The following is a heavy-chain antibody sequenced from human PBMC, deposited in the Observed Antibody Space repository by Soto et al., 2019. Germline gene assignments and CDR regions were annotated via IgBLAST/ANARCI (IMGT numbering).Heavy chain of an antibody. V-gene: IGHV1-46*01. D-gene: IGHD6-13*01. CDR2: LKTNIGYA. Sequence: QVQLVQSGAEVKEPGASVKVSCKASGYTFTDHHIHWVRQAPGQGLEWMGILKTNIGYARYAQRFQDKIPMTRDTSTRTHYLELSSLTSEDTAIYYCARDSNWALDLWGQGTLVTVSS. CDR1: GYTFTDHH. J-gene: IGHJ5*02. CDR3: ARDSNWALDL.